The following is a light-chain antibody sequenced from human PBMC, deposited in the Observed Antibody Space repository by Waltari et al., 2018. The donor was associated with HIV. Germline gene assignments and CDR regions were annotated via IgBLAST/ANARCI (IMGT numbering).Light chain of an antibody. CDR3: MQTLQTPYT. CDR1: QSLLHSNGYNC. V-gene: IGKV2-28*01. Sequence: DIVMTQSPLSLPVTPGEPASISCRSSQSLLHSNGYNCLDWYLQKPGQSPQLLVYLGSSRASGVPDRFSGRGSGTDFTLTISRVEAEDVGVYYCMQTLQTPYTFGQGTKLEIK. J-gene: IGKJ2*01. CDR2: LGS.